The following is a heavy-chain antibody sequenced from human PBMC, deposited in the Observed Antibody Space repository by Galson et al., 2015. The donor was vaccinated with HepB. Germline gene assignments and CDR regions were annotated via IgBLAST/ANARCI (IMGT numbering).Heavy chain of an antibody. D-gene: IGHD6-6*01. J-gene: IGHJ6*02. CDR2: IYYSGST. Sequence: LSLTCTVSGGSISSYYWSWIRQPPGKGLEWIGYIYYSGSTNYNPSLKSRVTISVDTSKNQFSLKLSSVTAADTAVYYCARRRQYSSSCYGMDVWGQGTTVTVSS. CDR3: ARRRQYSSSCYGMDV. V-gene: IGHV4-59*01. CDR1: GGSISSYY.